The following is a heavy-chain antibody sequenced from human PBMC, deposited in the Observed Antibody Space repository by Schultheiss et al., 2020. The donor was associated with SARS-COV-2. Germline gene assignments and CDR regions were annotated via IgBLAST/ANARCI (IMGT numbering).Heavy chain of an antibody. CDR1: GGSISSGGYY. Sequence: SETLSLTCTVSGGSISSGGYYWSWIRQHPGKGLEWIGSIYYSGSTNYNPSLKSRVTISVDTSKNQFSLKLSSVTAADTAVYYCARHNSYCSSTSCGWFDPWGQGTLVTVSS. J-gene: IGHJ5*02. D-gene: IGHD2-2*01. CDR2: IYYSGST. CDR3: ARHNSYCSSTSCGWFDP. V-gene: IGHV4-39*01.